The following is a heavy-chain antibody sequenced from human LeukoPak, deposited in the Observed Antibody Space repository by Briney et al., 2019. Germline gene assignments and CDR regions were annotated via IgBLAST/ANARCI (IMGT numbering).Heavy chain of an antibody. D-gene: IGHD6-19*01. J-gene: IGHJ4*02. CDR1: GRSFSDYS. CDR3: AAGSSGWSEN. V-gene: IGHV4-34*01. CDR2: INHSGST. Sequence: SETLSLTCAVYGRSFSDYSWSWIRQPPGKGLEWIGEINHSGSTNYNPSLKSRVTISLDTSKNQFSLRLSSVTAADTAVYYCAAGSSGWSENWGQGTLVTVSS.